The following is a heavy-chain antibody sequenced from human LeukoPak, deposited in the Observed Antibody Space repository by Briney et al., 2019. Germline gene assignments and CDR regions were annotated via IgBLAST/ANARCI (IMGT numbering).Heavy chain of an antibody. D-gene: IGHD6-19*01. CDR2: IKQDGSAK. J-gene: IGHJ4*02. CDR3: ARTIREQWLTIDY. V-gene: IGHV3-7*04. Sequence: GGSLRLSCAASEFTFSSYEMNWVRQAPGKGLEWVANIKQDGSAKYYVDSVKGRFTISRDNAKNSLYLQMNSLGAEDTAVYYCARTIREQWLTIDYWGQGILVTFSS. CDR1: EFTFSSYE.